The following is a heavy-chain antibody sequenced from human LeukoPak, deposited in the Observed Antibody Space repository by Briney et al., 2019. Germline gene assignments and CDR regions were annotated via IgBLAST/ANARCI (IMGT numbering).Heavy chain of an antibody. CDR1: GGSISSGGYY. Sequence: PSETLSLTCTVSGGSISSGGYYWSWIRQHPGKGLEWIVEINHSGSTNYNPSLKSRVTISVDTFKNQFSLKLSSVTAADTAVYYCARGRSKAAAIGGSFDYWGQGTLVTVSS. D-gene: IGHD2-2*01. V-gene: IGHV4-39*07. CDR3: ARGRSKAAAIGGSFDY. J-gene: IGHJ4*02. CDR2: INHSGST.